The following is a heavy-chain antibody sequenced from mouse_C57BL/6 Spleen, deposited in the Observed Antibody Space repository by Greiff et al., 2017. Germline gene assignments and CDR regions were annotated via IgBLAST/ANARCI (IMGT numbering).Heavy chain of an antibody. Sequence: QFQLQQPGAELVMPGASVKLSCKASGYTFTSYWMHWVKQRPGQGLEWIGEIDPSDSYTNYNQKFKGKSTLTVDKSSSTAYMQLSSLTSEDAAVYYCARTGTLYYFDYWGQGTTLTVSS. CDR1: GYTFTSYW. J-gene: IGHJ2*01. V-gene: IGHV1-69*01. CDR2: IDPSDSYT. CDR3: ARTGTLYYFDY. D-gene: IGHD4-1*01.